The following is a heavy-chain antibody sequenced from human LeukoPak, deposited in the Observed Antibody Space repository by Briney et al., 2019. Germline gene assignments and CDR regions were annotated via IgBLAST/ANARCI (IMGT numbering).Heavy chain of an antibody. D-gene: IGHD1-26*01. J-gene: IGHJ6*02. CDR1: GGTFSSYA. V-gene: IGHV1-18*01. CDR3: ARDGSWNYDYGMDV. CDR2: ISAYNGNT. Sequence: GASVKVSCKASGGTFSSYAISWVRQAPGQGLEWMGWISAYNGNTNYAQKLQGRVTMTTDTSTSTAYMELRSLRSDDTAVYYCARDGSWNYDYGMDVWGQGTTVTVSS.